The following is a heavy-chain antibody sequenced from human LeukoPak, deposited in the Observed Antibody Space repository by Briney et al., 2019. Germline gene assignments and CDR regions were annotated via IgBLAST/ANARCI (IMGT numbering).Heavy chain of an antibody. J-gene: IGHJ4*02. Sequence: PGGSLRLSCAASGFTFSSYAMSWVRHAPGKGLEWVSAISGSGGSTYYADSVKGRFTISRDNSKNTLYLQMNSLRAEDTAVYYCAKANRYSSGWYYWGQGTLVTVSS. D-gene: IGHD6-19*01. CDR3: AKANRYSSGWYY. CDR2: ISGSGGST. CDR1: GFTFSSYA. V-gene: IGHV3-23*01.